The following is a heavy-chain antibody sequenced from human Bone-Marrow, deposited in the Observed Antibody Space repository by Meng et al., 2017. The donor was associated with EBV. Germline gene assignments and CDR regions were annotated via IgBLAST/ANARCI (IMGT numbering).Heavy chain of an antibody. CDR3: ARYYGALDY. J-gene: IGHJ4*02. V-gene: IGHV3-30*03. CDR1: VFPFISYG. CDR2: ISYDGSNK. D-gene: IGHD4-17*01. Sequence: LVESGGGVVPPAESLILSWVPSVFPFISYGMPGFRQAPGKGLEWVAVISYDGSNKYYADSVKGRFTISRDNAKNTLYLQMNSLRAEDTAVYYCARYYGALDYWGQGTLVTVSS.